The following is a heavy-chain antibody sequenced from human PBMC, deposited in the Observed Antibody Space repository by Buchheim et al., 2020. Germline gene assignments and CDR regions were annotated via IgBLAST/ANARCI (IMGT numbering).Heavy chain of an antibody. CDR2: ISYDGSNK. J-gene: IGHJ4*02. Sequence: QVQLVESGGGVVQPGRSLRLSCAASGFTFSSYAMHWVRQAPGKGLEWVAVISYDGSNKYYADSVKGRFTISRDNSKNTLYLQMNSLRAEDTAVYYCARDLDSGSFGHLDYWGQGTL. V-gene: IGHV3-30*04. CDR1: GFTFSSYA. D-gene: IGHD1-26*01. CDR3: ARDLDSGSFGHLDY.